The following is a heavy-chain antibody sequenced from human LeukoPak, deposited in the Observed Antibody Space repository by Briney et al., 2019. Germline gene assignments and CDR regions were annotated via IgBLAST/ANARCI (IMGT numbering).Heavy chain of an antibody. Sequence: SETLSLTCAVYGGSFSGYYWSWIRQPPGKGLEWIGEINHSGSTNYNPSLKSRVTISVDTSKNQFSLKLSSVTAADTAVYYCARGIDDILSLAHYYGMDVWGQGTTVTVSS. CDR2: INHSGST. V-gene: IGHV4-34*01. CDR3: ARGIDDILSLAHYYGMDV. J-gene: IGHJ6*02. CDR1: GGSFSGYY. D-gene: IGHD3-9*01.